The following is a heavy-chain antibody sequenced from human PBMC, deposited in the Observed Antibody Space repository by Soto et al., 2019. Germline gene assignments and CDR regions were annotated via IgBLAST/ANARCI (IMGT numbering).Heavy chain of an antibody. CDR2: ISTHNGNT. D-gene: IGHD5-12*01. V-gene: IGHV1-18*04. CDR3: ARDGIRGLFDAYDL. Sequence: QEQLVQSGAEVKKPGAAVKVSFKASVFTSSGISWVRQAPGQRLEWLGWISTHNGNTIYAQKFQGRVIMTMDTSTTTFYIELRSLRPDDTAVYLCARDGIRGLFDAYDLWGQGTMVTVSS. CDR1: VFTSSG. J-gene: IGHJ3*01.